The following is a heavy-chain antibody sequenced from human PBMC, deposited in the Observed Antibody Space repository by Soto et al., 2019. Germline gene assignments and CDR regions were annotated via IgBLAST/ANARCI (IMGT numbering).Heavy chain of an antibody. D-gene: IGHD6-6*01. J-gene: IGHJ5*02. CDR2: NVVGSGNT. CDR1: GFTFTSSA. Sequence: QMQLVQSGPEVKKPGTSVKVSCKASGFTFTSSAVQWVRQARGQRLEWIGWNVVGSGNTNYAQKFQERVTITRDMSTSTAYMELSSLRSEDTAVYYCAAALAARPYRNWFDPWGQGTLVTVSS. V-gene: IGHV1-58*01. CDR3: AAALAARPYRNWFDP.